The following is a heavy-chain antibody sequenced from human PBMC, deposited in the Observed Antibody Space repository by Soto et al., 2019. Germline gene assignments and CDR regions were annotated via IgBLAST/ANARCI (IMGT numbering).Heavy chain of an antibody. CDR1: GDTLTSYA. D-gene: IGHD3-22*01. J-gene: IGHJ4*02. CDR2: INSGNGDT. V-gene: IGHV1-3*01. Sequence: SSVKVSCNAFGDTLTSYAMNLVRHSPGQGLEWMGWINSGNGDTKYSKKFKGRVTITRDTSAITAYMELSSLRSEDTAVYYCSTDWTHYDSSGTGDYWGKGILVTIS. CDR3: STDWTHYDSSGTGDY.